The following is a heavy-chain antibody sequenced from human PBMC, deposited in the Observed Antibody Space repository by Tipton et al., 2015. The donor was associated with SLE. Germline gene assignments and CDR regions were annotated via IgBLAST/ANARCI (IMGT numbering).Heavy chain of an antibody. CDR3: ARDADFQWLVLDS. V-gene: IGHV4-31*03. Sequence: TLSLTCTVSGASINSGGYYWSWIRQHSGKGLEWIGYIYDSGSTYYNPSLKSRVTMSVDTSKNHFPLKLISVTAADTAVYYCARDADFQWLVLDSWGQGTLVTVSS. CDR2: IYDSGST. J-gene: IGHJ4*02. D-gene: IGHD6-19*01. CDR1: GASINSGGYY.